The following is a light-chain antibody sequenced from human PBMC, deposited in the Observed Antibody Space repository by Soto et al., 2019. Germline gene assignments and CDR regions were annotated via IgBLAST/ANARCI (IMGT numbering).Light chain of an antibody. J-gene: IGLJ1*01. CDR3: SSYTTTNTRV. CDR1: SSDVGRYKS. Sequence: QSALTQPASVSGSPGQSIAMSCTGTSSDVGRYKSVAWYQQHPGRAPKLMMYDDSDRPLGVSDRFSGAKSGNTASLTITGLHAEDEADYYCSSYTTTNTRVFGAGTKLTVL. CDR2: DDS. V-gene: IGLV2-14*03.